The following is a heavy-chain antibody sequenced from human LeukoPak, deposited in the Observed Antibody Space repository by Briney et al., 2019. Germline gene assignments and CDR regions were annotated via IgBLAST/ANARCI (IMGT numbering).Heavy chain of an antibody. CDR2: ISYDGNSK. CDR1: GFTFSTHA. Sequence: GGSLRLSCAASGFTFSTHAMHWVRQAPGEGLEWVAVISYDGNSKYYADSVKGRFTISRDNSKNTLYLQVNSLRAEDTAVYYCARRNGYHYGGGFDYWGQGTLVTVSS. J-gene: IGHJ4*02. CDR3: ARRNGYHYGGGFDY. D-gene: IGHD5-24*01. V-gene: IGHV3-30-3*01.